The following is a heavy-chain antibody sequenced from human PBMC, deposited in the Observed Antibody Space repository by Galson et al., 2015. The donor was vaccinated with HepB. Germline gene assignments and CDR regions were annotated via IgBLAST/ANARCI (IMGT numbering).Heavy chain of an antibody. Sequence: LLFSCAASGFTFSDYYMAWIRQAPGMGLEWLAYVSSSSLYTNYALSVKGRFTISRDNAKNSLNLQMNSLRVDDTAVYYCARDADVDYGDHSFFDYWGQGALVTVSS. D-gene: IGHD4-23*01. CDR3: ARDADVDYGDHSFFDY. CDR2: VSSSSLYT. CDR1: GFTFSDYY. J-gene: IGHJ4*02. V-gene: IGHV3-11*06.